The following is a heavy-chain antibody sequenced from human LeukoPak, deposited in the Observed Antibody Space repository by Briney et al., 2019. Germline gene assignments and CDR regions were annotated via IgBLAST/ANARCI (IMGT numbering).Heavy chain of an antibody. D-gene: IGHD3-9*01. V-gene: IGHV3-23*01. J-gene: IGHJ4*02. Sequence: PLGGSLRLSCAASGFTFSSYAMSWVRQAPGKGLEWVSAISGSGGSTYYADSVKGRFTISRDNAKNSLYLQMNSLRAEDTAVYYCARARGLRYFTDYWGQGTLVTVSS. CDR3: ARARGLRYFTDY. CDR2: ISGSGGST. CDR1: GFTFSSYA.